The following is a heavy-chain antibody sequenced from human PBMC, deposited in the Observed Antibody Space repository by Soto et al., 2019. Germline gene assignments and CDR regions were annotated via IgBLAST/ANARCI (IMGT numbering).Heavy chain of an antibody. CDR1: GFTVSTKY. Sequence: EVQSVESGVGLVQPGGSLRLSCAASGFTVSTKYMSWVRQAPGKGLEWVSVIYSGGSTFYADSVRGRFTISRDNSKNTVNLQMNSLRAEDTAVYYCARDPWAADYWGQGTLVTVSS. CDR2: IYSGGST. V-gene: IGHV3-66*01. CDR3: ARDPWAADY. J-gene: IGHJ4*02. D-gene: IGHD3-16*01.